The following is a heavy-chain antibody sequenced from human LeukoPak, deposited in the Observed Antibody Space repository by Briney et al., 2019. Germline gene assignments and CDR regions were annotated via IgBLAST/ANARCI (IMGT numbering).Heavy chain of an antibody. J-gene: IGHJ6*02. D-gene: IGHD2/OR15-2a*01. V-gene: IGHV4-59*01. CDR3: ARDPSMADCYYYGMDV. Sequence: SETLSLTCTVSGGSISSYYWSWIRQPPGKGLEWIGYIYYSGSTNYNPSLKSRVTISVDTSKNQFSLKLSSVTAADTAVYYCARDPSMADCYYYGMDVWGQGTTVTVSS. CDR1: GGSISSYY. CDR2: IYYSGST.